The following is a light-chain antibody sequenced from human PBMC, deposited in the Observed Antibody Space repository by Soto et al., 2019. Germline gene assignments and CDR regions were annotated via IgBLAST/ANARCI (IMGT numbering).Light chain of an antibody. J-gene: IGKJ4*02. CDR3: QQYDNVPLT. Sequence: DIQMTQSPSSLSASVGDRVTITCQASQDISNDLNWYQQKPAKDPKVLIYEASNLKTGDPPRFSGSGSGTDFTFTISSLQPEDIATYFCQQYDNVPLTFGGGTKVEIK. CDR2: EAS. CDR1: QDISND. V-gene: IGKV1-33*01.